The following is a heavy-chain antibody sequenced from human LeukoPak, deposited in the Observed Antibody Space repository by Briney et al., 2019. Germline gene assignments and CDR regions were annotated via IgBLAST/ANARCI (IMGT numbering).Heavy chain of an antibody. CDR2: IIPIFGTA. Sequence: ASVKVSCKASGGTFSSYAISWVRQAPGQGLEWMGGIIPIFGTANYAQKFQGRVTITADESTSTAYMELSSLRSEDTAVYYCARLKPRYCSGGSCYSNWFDPWGQGTLVTVSS. CDR3: ARLKPRYCSGGSCYSNWFDP. V-gene: IGHV1-69*13. CDR1: GGTFSSYA. D-gene: IGHD2-15*01. J-gene: IGHJ5*02.